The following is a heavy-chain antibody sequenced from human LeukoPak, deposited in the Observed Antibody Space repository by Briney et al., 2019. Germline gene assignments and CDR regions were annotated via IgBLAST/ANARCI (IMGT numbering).Heavy chain of an antibody. CDR3: AKVRRPSLPPGESGY. J-gene: IGHJ4*02. V-gene: IGHV3-23*01. CDR1: GFTFSSYA. CDR2: ISGSGGST. D-gene: IGHD3-10*01. Sequence: GGSLRLSCAASGFTFSSYAMSWVRQAPGKGLEWVSAISGSGGSTYYADSVKGRFTTSRDNSKNTLYLQMNSLRAEDTAVYYCAKVRRPSLPPGESGYWGQGTLVTVSS.